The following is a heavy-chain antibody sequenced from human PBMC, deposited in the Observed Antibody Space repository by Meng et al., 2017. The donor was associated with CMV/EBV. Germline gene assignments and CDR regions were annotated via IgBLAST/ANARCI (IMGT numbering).Heavy chain of an antibody. D-gene: IGHD1-1*01. J-gene: IGHJ4*02. CDR3: ASGPNWNYFDY. Sequence: LSPSCTVSGGSISSYYWSWIRHLPGKGLGWIGYTYYSGSTNYNPSLKSRVTISGDTSNNQFSLKLTSVTAADTAVYYCASGPNWNYFDYWGQGTLVTVSS. CDR2: TYYSGST. V-gene: IGHV4-59*01. CDR1: GGSISSYY.